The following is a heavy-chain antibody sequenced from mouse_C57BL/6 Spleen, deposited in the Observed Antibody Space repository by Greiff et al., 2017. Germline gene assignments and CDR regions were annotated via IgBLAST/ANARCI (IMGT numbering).Heavy chain of an antibody. CDR3: ARWSGNLDY. CDR1: GFTFSDYG. V-gene: IGHV5-17*01. CDR2: ISSGSSTI. J-gene: IGHJ2*01. D-gene: IGHD1-3*01. Sequence: DVKLVESGGGLVKPGGSLKLSCAASGFTFSDYGMHWVHQAPEKGLEWVAYISSGSSTIYYADTVKGRFTISRDNAKNTLFLQMTSLRSEDTAMYYCARWSGNLDYWGQGTTLTVSS.